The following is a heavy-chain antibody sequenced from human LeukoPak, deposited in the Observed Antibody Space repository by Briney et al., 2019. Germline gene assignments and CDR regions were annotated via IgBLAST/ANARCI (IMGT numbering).Heavy chain of an antibody. V-gene: IGHV4-4*09. CDR1: GGSISSYC. D-gene: IGHD2-21*01. Sequence: PSETLSLTCTVSGGSISSYCWSWVRQPPGKGLEWIGYIFTRGSTDYNPSLKSRVTMSVDTSKNQLSMELRFLTAADTAVYYCATSHDVKTAPYDLWGQGTLVTVSS. J-gene: IGHJ5*02. CDR3: ATSHDVKTAPYDL. CDR2: IFTRGST.